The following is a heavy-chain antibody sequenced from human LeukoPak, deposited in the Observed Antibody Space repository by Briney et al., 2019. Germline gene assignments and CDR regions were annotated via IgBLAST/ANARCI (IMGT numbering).Heavy chain of an antibody. Sequence: TGGSLRLSCAASGFTFSSYAMSWVRQAPGKGLEWVSAISGSGGSTYYADSVKGRFTISRDNSKSTLYLQMNSLRAEDTAVYYCARDQGGSYLLDYWGQGTLVTVSS. V-gene: IGHV3-23*01. J-gene: IGHJ4*02. D-gene: IGHD1-26*01. CDR3: ARDQGGSYLLDY. CDR2: ISGSGGST. CDR1: GFTFSSYA.